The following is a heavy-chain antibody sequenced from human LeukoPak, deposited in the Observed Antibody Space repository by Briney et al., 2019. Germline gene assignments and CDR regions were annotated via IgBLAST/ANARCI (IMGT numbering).Heavy chain of an antibody. CDR2: IYYSGST. CDR1: GGSISSSSYY. D-gene: IGHD3-22*01. J-gene: IGHJ4*02. V-gene: IGHV4-39*07. Sequence: PSETLSLTCTVSGGSISSSSYYWGWIRQPPGKGLEWIGSIYYSGSTYYNPSLKSRVTISVDTSKNQFSLKLSSVTAADTAVYYCARAEGSGYYYFRYWGQGTLVTVSS. CDR3: ARAEGSGYYYFRY.